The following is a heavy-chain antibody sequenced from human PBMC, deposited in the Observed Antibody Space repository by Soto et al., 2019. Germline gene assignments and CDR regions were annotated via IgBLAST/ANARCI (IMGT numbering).Heavy chain of an antibody. D-gene: IGHD3-3*01. Sequence: XXTLSLPFTVSGGSISNYFCNWIRQPAGKGLEWIGRIDNSGSTNYNPSLKSRITMSADTSRNQFSLKLNSVTAADTAVYYCARGGQDFWSGPFDYWGQGALVTVSS. V-gene: IGHV4-4*07. J-gene: IGHJ4*02. CDR2: IDNSGST. CDR1: GGSISNYF. CDR3: ARGGQDFWSGPFDY.